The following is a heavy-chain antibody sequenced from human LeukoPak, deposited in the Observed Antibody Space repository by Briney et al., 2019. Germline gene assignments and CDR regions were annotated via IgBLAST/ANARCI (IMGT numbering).Heavy chain of an antibody. D-gene: IGHD3-10*01. CDR1: GGSFGGYY. Sequence: PSETLSLTCAVYGGSFGGYYWSRIRQPPGKGPEWIGEINHGGSTNYNPSLESRVTMSLDTSKNQFSLKLSSVTAADTAVYYCARGRTSRYGSGSYYWDYWGQGTLVTVSS. CDR3: ARGRTSRYGSGSYYWDY. V-gene: IGHV4-34*01. J-gene: IGHJ4*02. CDR2: INHGGST.